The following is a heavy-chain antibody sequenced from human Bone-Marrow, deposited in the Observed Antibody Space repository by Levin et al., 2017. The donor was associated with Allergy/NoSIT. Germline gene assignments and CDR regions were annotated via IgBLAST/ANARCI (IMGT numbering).Heavy chain of an antibody. CDR1: GFIFSDSA. Sequence: GGSLRLSCAASGFIFSDSAVHWVRQASGKGLEWVARITSKPKGSATAYGASVRGRFTISRDDSKNTAYLQMNSLKSEDTAVYYCTRPSCTGGSCYSSLAFDIWGRGTMVTVSS. V-gene: IGHV3-73*01. CDR2: ITSKPKGSAT. D-gene: IGHD2-15*01. J-gene: IGHJ3*02. CDR3: TRPSCTGGSCYSSLAFDI.